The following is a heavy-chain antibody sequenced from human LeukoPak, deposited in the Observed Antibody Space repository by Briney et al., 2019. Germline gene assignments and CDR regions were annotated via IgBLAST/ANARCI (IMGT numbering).Heavy chain of an antibody. V-gene: IGHV3-7*01. CDR3: AREGPRGLDYYYYYYGMDV. CDR1: GFTFSSYW. Sequence: PGGSLRLSCAASGFTFSSYWMSWVRQAPGKGLEWVANIKQDGSEKYYVDSVKGRFTISRDNAKNSLYLQMNSLRAEGTAVYYCAREGPRGLDYYYYYYGMDVWGQGTTVTVSS. CDR2: IKQDGSEK. D-gene: IGHD2-21*01. J-gene: IGHJ6*02.